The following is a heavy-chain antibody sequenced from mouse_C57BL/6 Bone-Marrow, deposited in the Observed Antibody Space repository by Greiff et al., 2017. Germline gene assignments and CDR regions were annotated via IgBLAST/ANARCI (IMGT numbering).Heavy chain of an antibody. CDR2: INPGSGGT. J-gene: IGHJ4*01. CDR1: GYAFTNYL. CDR3: ARRVLSDYAMGY. V-gene: IGHV1-54*01. Sequence: VQLQESGAELVRPGTSVKVSCKASGYAFTNYLIEWVKQRPGQGLEWIGVINPGSGGTNYNEKFKGKATLTADKSSSTAYMQLSSLTSEDSAVYFCARRVLSDYAMGYWGQGTSVTVSS.